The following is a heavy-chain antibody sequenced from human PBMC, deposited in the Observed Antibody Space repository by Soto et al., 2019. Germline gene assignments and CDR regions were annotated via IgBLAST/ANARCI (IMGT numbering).Heavy chain of an antibody. CDR3: ARHPTVTEYYFDY. CDR2: IYYSGST. D-gene: IGHD4-17*01. CDR1: GGSFSGYY. J-gene: IGHJ4*02. V-gene: IGHV4-59*08. Sequence: SETLSLTCAVYGGSFSGYYWSWIRQPPGKGLEWIGYIYYSGSTNYNPSLKSRVTISVDTSKNQFSLKLSSVTAADTAVYYCARHPTVTEYYFDYWGQGTLVTVSS.